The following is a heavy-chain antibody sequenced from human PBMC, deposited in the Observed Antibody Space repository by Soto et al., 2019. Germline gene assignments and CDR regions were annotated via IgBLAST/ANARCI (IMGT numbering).Heavy chain of an antibody. CDR2: ISYDGSNK. CDR3: VKAHLPLVGALYYFDY. V-gene: IGHV3-30*18. Sequence: HPGGSLRLSCAASGFTFSSYGMHWVRQAPGKGLEWVAVISYDGSNKYYADSVKGRFTISRDNSKNTLYLQMNSLRAEDTAVYYCVKAHLPLVGALYYFDYWGQGTLVTVSS. J-gene: IGHJ4*02. CDR1: GFTFSSYG. D-gene: IGHD1-26*01.